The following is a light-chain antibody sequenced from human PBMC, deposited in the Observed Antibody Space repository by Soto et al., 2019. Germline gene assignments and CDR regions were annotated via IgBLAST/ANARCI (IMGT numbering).Light chain of an antibody. CDR1: QSVSSSY. J-gene: IGKJ1*01. Sequence: ESVCPQSPCTLSLSPGERSALCFRSIQSVSSSYLAWYQQKPGQAPRLLIYGASNRATGIPDRFSGSGSGTDFTLTISRLEPEDFAVYYCQQYGSSPPWTFGQGTKVDIK. V-gene: IGKV3-20*01. CDR2: GAS. CDR3: QQYGSSPPWT.